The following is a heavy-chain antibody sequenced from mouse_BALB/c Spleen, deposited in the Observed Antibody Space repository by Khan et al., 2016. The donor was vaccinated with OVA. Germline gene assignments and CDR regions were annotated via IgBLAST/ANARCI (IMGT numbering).Heavy chain of an antibody. J-gene: IGHJ1*01. CDR3: ARISSYWYSDV. D-gene: IGHD6-2*01. CDR2: INTYTGEP. CDR1: GYTFTNYG. Sequence: QVQLQQSGPELKKPGETVKISCKASGYTFTNYGMNWVKQAPGKGLKWMGWINTYTGEPTYADDFKGRFVFSLETSASTAYLQISNLKNEDMTTYFCARISSYWYSDVWGAGTTVTVSS. V-gene: IGHV9-1*02.